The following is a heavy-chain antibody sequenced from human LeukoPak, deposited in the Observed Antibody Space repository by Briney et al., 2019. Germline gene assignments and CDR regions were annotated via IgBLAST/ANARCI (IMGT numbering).Heavy chain of an antibody. Sequence: SETLSLTCTVSGGSISSYYWSWIRQPAGKGLEGIGRIYTSGSTNYNPSLKSRVTMSVDTSKNQFSLKLSSVTAAGTAVYYCARDRYYYDSSGYYYYFDYWGQGTLVTVSS. CDR1: GGSISSYY. CDR3: ARDRYYYDSSGYYYYFDY. J-gene: IGHJ4*02. V-gene: IGHV4-4*07. D-gene: IGHD3-22*01. CDR2: IYTSGST.